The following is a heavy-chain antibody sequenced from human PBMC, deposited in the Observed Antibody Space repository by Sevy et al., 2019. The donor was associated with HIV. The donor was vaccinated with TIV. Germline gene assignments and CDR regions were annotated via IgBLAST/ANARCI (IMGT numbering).Heavy chain of an antibody. CDR3: ARVGYCSGGSCYSDFDY. CDR2: ISSSSSYI. CDR1: GFTFSSYS. Sequence: GGSLRLSCAASGFTFSSYSMNWVRQAPGKGLEWVSSISSSSSYIYCADSVKRRFTISRDNAKNSLYLQMNSLRAEDTAVYYCARVGYCSGGSCYSDFDYWGQGTLVTVSS. J-gene: IGHJ4*02. V-gene: IGHV3-21*01. D-gene: IGHD2-15*01.